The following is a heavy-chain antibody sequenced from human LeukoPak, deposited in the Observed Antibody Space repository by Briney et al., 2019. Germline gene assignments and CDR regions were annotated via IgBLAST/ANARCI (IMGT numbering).Heavy chain of an antibody. Sequence: SETLSLTCAVYGGSFSGYYWSWIRQPAGKGLEWIGRIYTSGSTNYNPSLKSRVTMSVDTSKNQFSLKLSSVTAADTAVYYCARNYNWNYWFDPWGQGTLVTVSS. CDR3: ARNYNWNYWFDP. CDR2: IYTSGST. J-gene: IGHJ5*02. D-gene: IGHD1-7*01. V-gene: IGHV4-59*10. CDR1: GGSFSGYY.